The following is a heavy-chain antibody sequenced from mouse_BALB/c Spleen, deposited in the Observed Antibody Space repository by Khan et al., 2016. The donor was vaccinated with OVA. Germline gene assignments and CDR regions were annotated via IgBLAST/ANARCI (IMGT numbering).Heavy chain of an antibody. CDR2: TNPTNGRT. CDR3: ARIKKIVATYFDY. D-gene: IGHD1-1*01. V-gene: IGHV1S81*02. CDR1: GYTFTSYW. J-gene: IGHJ2*01. Sequence: VLLQQSGAELVKAGASVKMSCKASGYTFTSYWMHWVKQRLGQGLEWFAETNPTNGRTYYNEKFTSKATLTVDKSSSTAYMLLSGPTFEDSAVYYCARIKKIVATYFDYWGQGTTLTVSS.